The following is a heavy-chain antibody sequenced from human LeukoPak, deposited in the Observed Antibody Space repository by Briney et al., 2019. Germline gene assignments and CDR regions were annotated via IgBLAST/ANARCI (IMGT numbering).Heavy chain of an antibody. CDR3: ARDRILWFGELPYFDY. CDR1: GFTFSSYA. V-gene: IGHV3-30*04. D-gene: IGHD3-10*01. CDR2: ISNEGSNK. Sequence: GGSLRLSCAASGFTFSSYAMHWVRQAPGKGLEWVAVISNEGSNKYYTDSVKGRFTISRDNSKNTLYLQMNSLRAEDTAVYYCARDRILWFGELPYFDYWGQGTLVTVSS. J-gene: IGHJ4*02.